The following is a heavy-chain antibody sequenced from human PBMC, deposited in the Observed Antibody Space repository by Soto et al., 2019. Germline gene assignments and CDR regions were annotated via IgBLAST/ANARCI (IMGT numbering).Heavy chain of an antibody. Sequence: EASVKVSCKASGYTFTSYYMHWVRQAPGQGLEWMGIINPSGGSTSYAQKFQGRVTMTRDTSTSTVYMELSSLRSEDTAVYYCARELKDIAAAGSFDYWGQGTLVTVSS. J-gene: IGHJ4*02. V-gene: IGHV1-46*01. CDR1: GYTFTSYY. D-gene: IGHD6-13*01. CDR2: INPSGGST. CDR3: ARELKDIAAAGSFDY.